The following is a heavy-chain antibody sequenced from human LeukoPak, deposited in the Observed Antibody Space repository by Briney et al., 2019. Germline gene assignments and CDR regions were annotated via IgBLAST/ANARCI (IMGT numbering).Heavy chain of an antibody. CDR3: ARPRRSGSQRVAFDI. V-gene: IGHV4-31*03. CDR2: IYYSGST. J-gene: IGHJ3*02. D-gene: IGHD1-26*01. CDR1: GGSISSGGYY. Sequence: SQTLSLTCTVSGGSISSGGYYWSWIRQHPGKGLEWIGYIYYSGSTYYNPSLKSRVTISVDTSKNQFSLKLSSVTAADTAVYYCARPRRSGSQRVAFDIWGQGTMVTVSS.